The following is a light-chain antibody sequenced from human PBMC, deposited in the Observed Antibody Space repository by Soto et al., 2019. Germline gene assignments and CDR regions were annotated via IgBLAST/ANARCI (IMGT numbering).Light chain of an antibody. CDR2: DVN. CDR1: SSDVGGYSY. CDR3: SPYTARRTLV. J-gene: IGLJ1*01. V-gene: IGLV2-14*03. Sequence: QSVLTQPASVSGSPGQSITISCTGTSSDVGGYSYISWYQHNPGRAPKLMIYDVNNRPSGVSDRFSGSKSGNTASLTISKLRSEELADYNFSPYTARRTLVFGSGSKGTVL.